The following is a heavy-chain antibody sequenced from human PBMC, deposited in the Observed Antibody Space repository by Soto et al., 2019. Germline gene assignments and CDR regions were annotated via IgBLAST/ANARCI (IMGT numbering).Heavy chain of an antibody. CDR1: GFTFSNHG. D-gene: IGHD6-19*01. CDR3: ARESSSGRRDRIDY. Sequence: GGSLRLSCVASGFTFSNHGMHWVRQAPGKGLEWVTVIWYDGTNGFYADSVKGRFTISRDISENTVYLQMDSLRSEDTAVYYCARESSSGRRDRIDYWGQGTLVTVSS. V-gene: IGHV3-33*01. CDR2: IWYDGTNG. J-gene: IGHJ4*02.